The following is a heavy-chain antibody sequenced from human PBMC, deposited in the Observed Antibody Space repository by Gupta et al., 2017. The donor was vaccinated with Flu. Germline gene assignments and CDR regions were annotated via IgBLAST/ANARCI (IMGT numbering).Heavy chain of an antibody. CDR1: S. J-gene: IGHJ4*02. CDR3: ARRFSGDSRAGFDY. D-gene: IGHD2-21*02. CDR2: IYDSGST. V-gene: IGHV4-39*01. Sequence: SWDGIGKAPGRGLEWLGNIYDSGSTYYSPSLKSRLTISVDTSRNQFSLKLGSVTAADTAIYYCARRFSGDSRAGFDYWGQGTRGTVSS.